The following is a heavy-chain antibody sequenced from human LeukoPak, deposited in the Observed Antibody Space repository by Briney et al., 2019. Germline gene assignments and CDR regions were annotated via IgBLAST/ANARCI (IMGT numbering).Heavy chain of an antibody. CDR3: AREATRGNWFDP. Sequence: ASVKVTCKASGYTFTSYGISWVRQAPGQGLEWMGWINPNSGGTNYAQKFQGRVTMTRDTSISTAYMELSRLRSDDTAVYYCAREATRGNWFDPWGQGTLVTVSS. J-gene: IGHJ5*02. V-gene: IGHV1-2*02. D-gene: IGHD4-11*01. CDR2: INPNSGGT. CDR1: GYTFTSYG.